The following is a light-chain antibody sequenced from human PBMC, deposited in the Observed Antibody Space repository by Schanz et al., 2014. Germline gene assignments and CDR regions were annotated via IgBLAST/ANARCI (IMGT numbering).Light chain of an antibody. J-gene: IGLJ3*02. CDR2: DVS. CDR3: NSFTSSHTHV. CDR1: SSDLGGYNY. Sequence: QSALTQPASVSGSPGQSITISCTGNSSDLGGYNYVSWYQQHPGKAPKLMIYDVSSRPSGVPDRFSGSQSGNTASLTISGLQAEDEADYYCNSFTSSHTHVFGGGTKLTVL. V-gene: IGLV2-14*03.